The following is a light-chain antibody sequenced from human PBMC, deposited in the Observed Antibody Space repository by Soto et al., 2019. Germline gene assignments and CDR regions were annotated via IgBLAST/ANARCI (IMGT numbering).Light chain of an antibody. Sequence: DIQLTQSPSFLSASVGDRVTITCRASQGISSYLAWYQQKPWKAPKLLIYAASTLQSGVPSRFSGSGSGTEVTLTISSLQPEDFATYYGQQLKNYPRTFGQGTMVELK. CDR3: QQLKNYPRT. J-gene: IGKJ1*01. V-gene: IGKV1-9*01. CDR1: QGISSY. CDR2: AAS.